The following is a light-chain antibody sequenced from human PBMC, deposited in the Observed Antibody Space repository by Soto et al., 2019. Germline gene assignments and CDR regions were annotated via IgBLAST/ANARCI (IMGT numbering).Light chain of an antibody. CDR1: QSITNY. CDR3: QQSNSSPPT. V-gene: IGKV1-39*01. J-gene: IGKJ4*01. Sequence: DIQMTQSPSALSASVGDRVTITCRASQSITNYLNWYQHKPGQAPNLLIYAASTLQAGVPSRFRGSGFGTDFTLTISSLQPEDFATYFCQQSNSSPPTFGGGTKVEIK. CDR2: AAS.